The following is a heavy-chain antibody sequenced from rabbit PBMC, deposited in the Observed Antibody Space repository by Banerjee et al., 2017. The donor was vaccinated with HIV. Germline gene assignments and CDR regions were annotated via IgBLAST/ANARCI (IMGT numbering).Heavy chain of an antibody. D-gene: IGHD4-1*01. Sequence: QEQLKETGGGLVQPGGSLTLSCKASGFDFSSYYMSWVRQAPGKGLEWIGCIGADSSGRTVYASWAKGRFTISKTSSTTVTLQMTSLTAADTATYFCARDLAGVIGWNFGLWGPGTLVTVS. CDR2: IGADSSGRT. CDR1: GFDFSSYYM. CDR3: ARDLAGVIGWNFGL. J-gene: IGHJ4*01. V-gene: IGHV1S45*01.